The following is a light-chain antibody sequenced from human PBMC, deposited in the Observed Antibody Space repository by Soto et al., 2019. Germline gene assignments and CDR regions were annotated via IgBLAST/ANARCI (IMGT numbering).Light chain of an antibody. CDR3: QQYGSSPPT. Sequence: EIVLTQSPGTLSLSPGERATLSCRASQSVSSSYLAWYQQKPGQAPSLLIYVASSRATGIPDRFSGSGSGTDFTLTISRLEPEDFAVFYCQQYGSSPPTFGQGTKVEIK. CDR2: VAS. J-gene: IGKJ1*01. CDR1: QSVSSSY. V-gene: IGKV3-20*01.